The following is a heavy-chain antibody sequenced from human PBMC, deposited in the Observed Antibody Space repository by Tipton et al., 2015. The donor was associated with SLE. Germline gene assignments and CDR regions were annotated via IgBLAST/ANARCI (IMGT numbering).Heavy chain of an antibody. CDR1: GYNLMNYG. V-gene: IGHV1-18*01. Sequence: QLVQSGAEVKKPGASVNVFCKASGYNLMNYGISWVRQAPGQGLEWMGWITAYNGNTKYAQKLQGRVTMSTDTSTSTAYLELRSLRSDDTAVYYCARPNRSCGDFDLWGQGTLVTVSS. CDR3: ARPNRSCGDFDL. CDR2: ITAYNGNT. D-gene: IGHD1-14*01. J-gene: IGHJ4*02.